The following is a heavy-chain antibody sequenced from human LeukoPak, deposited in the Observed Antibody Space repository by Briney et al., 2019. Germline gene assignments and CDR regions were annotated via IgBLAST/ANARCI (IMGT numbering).Heavy chain of an antibody. Sequence: PGGSLRLSCAASGFTVSSNYMSWVRQAPGKGLEWVSYISSSGSTIYYADSVKGRFTISRDNAKNSLYLQMNSLRAEDTAVYYCAGGNYGDFSSGYWGQGTLVTVSS. V-gene: IGHV3-11*01. CDR2: ISSSGSTI. CDR1: GFTVSSNY. D-gene: IGHD4-17*01. J-gene: IGHJ4*02. CDR3: AGGNYGDFSSGY.